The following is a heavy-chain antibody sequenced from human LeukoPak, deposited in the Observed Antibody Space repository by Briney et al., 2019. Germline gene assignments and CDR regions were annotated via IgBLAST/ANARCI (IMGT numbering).Heavy chain of an antibody. CDR2: IYYSGST. CDR3: ARDGEYVGFDP. J-gene: IGHJ5*02. Sequence: PSETLSLTCTVSGGSISSYYWSWIRQPPGKGLEWIGYIYYSGSTNYNPSLKSRVTMSVDTSKNQFSLKLSSVTAADTAVYYCARDGEYVGFDPWGQGTLVTVSS. V-gene: IGHV4-59*12. CDR1: GGSISSYY. D-gene: IGHD3-10*01.